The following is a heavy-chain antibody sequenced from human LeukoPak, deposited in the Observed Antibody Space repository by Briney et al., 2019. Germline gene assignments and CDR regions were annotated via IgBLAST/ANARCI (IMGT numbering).Heavy chain of an antibody. Sequence: PSGTLSLTCAVYGGSFSGYYWSWIRQPPGKGLEWIGEINHSGSTNYNPSLKSRVTISVDTSKNQFSLKLSSVTAADTAVYYCARYANLEGYSYGPWGQGTLVPVSS. CDR1: GGSFSGYY. V-gene: IGHV4-34*01. D-gene: IGHD5-18*01. CDR3: ARYANLEGYSYGP. J-gene: IGHJ5*02. CDR2: INHSGST.